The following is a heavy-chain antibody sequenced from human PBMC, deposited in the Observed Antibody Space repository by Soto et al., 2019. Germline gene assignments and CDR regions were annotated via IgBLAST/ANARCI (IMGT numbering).Heavy chain of an antibody. CDR2: TYYRSKWYN. Sequence: SQSLSLTCAISGDSVSSNSAAWNWIRQSPSRGLEWLGRTYYRSKWYNDYAVSVKSRITINPDTSKNQFSLQLNSVTPEDTAVYYCARDRIRNFYDSSGYTPLPDAFDIWGKGTMVTVSS. CDR1: GDSVSSNSAA. D-gene: IGHD3-22*01. CDR3: ARDRIRNFYDSSGYTPLPDAFDI. J-gene: IGHJ3*02. V-gene: IGHV6-1*01.